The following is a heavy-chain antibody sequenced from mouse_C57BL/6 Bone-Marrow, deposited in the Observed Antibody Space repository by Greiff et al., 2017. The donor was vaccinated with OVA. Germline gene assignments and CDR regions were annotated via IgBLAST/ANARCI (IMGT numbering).Heavy chain of an antibody. CDR1: GYTFTSYW. CDR2: IYPGSGST. CDR3: AIPSSSPNYAMDY. D-gene: IGHD1-1*01. V-gene: IGHV1-55*01. J-gene: IGHJ4*01. Sequence: QVQLQQSGAELVKPGASVKMSCKASGYTFTSYWITWVKQRPGQGLEWIGDIYPGSGSTNYNEKFKSKATLTVDTSSSTAYMQLSSLTSEDSAVYYYAIPSSSPNYAMDYWGQGTTVTVSS.